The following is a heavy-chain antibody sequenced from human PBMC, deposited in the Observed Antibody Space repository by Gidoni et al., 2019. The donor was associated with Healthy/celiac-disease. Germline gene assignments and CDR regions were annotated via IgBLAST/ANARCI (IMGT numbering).Heavy chain of an antibody. CDR2: ISSSGSTI. CDR1: GFTFSDYY. D-gene: IGHD3-3*01. V-gene: IGHV3-11*01. Sequence: QVQLAESGGGLVKLGGSLRLSCAASGFTFSDYYMSWFPQAPGKGLEWVSYISSSGSTIYYADSVKGRFTISRDNAKNSLYLQMNSLRAEDTAVYYCARDRHDFWSGYYQTLYYYYGMDVWGQGTTVTVSS. J-gene: IGHJ6*02. CDR3: ARDRHDFWSGYYQTLYYYYGMDV.